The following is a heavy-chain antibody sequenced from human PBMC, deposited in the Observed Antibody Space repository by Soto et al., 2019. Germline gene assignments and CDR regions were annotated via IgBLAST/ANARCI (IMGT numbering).Heavy chain of an antibody. Sequence: QVQLVQSGAEVKKPGSSVKVSCKASGGTFSSYTISWVRQAPGKGLEWMGRIIPILGIANYAQKFQGRVTITADKSTSTAYMELSSLRSEDTAVYYCAREDYGDYFYFDYWGQGTLVTVSS. D-gene: IGHD4-17*01. J-gene: IGHJ4*02. CDR3: AREDYGDYFYFDY. V-gene: IGHV1-69*08. CDR1: GGTFSSYT. CDR2: IIPILGIA.